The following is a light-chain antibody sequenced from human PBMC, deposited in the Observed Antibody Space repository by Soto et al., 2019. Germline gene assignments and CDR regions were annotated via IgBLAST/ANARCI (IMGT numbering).Light chain of an antibody. CDR1: QSINSW. V-gene: IGKV1-5*03. CDR2: KAS. CDR3: QQHNSYPLT. Sequence: DIQMTQSPYTLSASVGDRVTITCRASQSINSWLAWYQQKPGKAPKLLIYKASTLESGVPSRFSGSASGTEFTLTIGSLQPDDFATYYCQQHNSYPLTFGGGTKVEIK. J-gene: IGKJ4*01.